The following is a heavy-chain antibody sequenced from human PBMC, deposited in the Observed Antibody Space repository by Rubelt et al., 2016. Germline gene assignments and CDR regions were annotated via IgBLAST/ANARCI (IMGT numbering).Heavy chain of an antibody. D-gene: IGHD6-13*01. CDR3: GRGNSWYPL. CDR1: GYNFTTYW. Sequence: EVQLVQSGAEVKKPGESLRISCKGSGYNFTTYWFSWVRQTPGKGLEWMGRIAHSDSYINYSPSFQVHVPITAEKSISTAYLQWSSMKASDNAMYYCGRGNSWYPLWGQGTLVTVSS. J-gene: IGHJ4*02. CDR2: IAHSDSYI. V-gene: IGHV5-10-1*03.